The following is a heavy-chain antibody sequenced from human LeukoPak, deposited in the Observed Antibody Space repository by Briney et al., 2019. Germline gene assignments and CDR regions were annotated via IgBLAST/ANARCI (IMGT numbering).Heavy chain of an antibody. V-gene: IGHV3-11*05. J-gene: IGHJ4*02. CDR1: GFTFSDYY. Sequence: GGSLRLSCAASGFTFSDYYMSWIRQAPGKGLEWVSYIGSSSSYTNYADSVKGRFTISRDNAKNSLYLQMNSLRAEDTAVYYCARDIIDYGDYGGVWYFDYWGQGTLVTVSS. D-gene: IGHD4-17*01. CDR3: ARDIIDYGDYGGVWYFDY. CDR2: IGSSSSYT.